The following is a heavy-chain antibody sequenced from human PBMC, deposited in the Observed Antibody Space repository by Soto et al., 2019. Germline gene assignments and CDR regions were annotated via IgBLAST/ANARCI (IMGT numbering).Heavy chain of an antibody. CDR2: ISGSGDRT. CDR3: AKDYAAVPANIYGSHFDF. CDR1: GFTFSSYA. V-gene: IGHV3-23*01. Sequence: GGSLRLSCAASGFTFSSYALSWVRQAPGQGLEWVSGISGSGDRTYYADSVKARFTISRDNAKNTLYLQMRSLRVEDTALYYFAKDYAAVPANIYGSHFDFWGQGTPVTVSS. J-gene: IGHJ4*02. D-gene: IGHD2-15*01.